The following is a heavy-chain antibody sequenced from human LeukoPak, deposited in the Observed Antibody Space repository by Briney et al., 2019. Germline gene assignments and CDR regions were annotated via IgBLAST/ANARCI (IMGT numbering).Heavy chain of an antibody. Sequence: GGSLRLSCAASGFTVSSNYMSWVRQAPGKGLEWVSVIYSGGSTYYADSVKGRFTISRDNSKNTLYLQMNSLRAEDTAVYYYAAAHGSATRFDYWGQGTLVTVSS. CDR1: GFTVSSNY. J-gene: IGHJ4*02. CDR3: AAAHGSATRFDY. CDR2: IYSGGST. V-gene: IGHV3-53*01. D-gene: IGHD3-10*01.